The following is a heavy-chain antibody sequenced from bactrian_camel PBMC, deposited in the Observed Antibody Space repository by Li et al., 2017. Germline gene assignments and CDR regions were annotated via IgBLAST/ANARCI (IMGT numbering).Heavy chain of an antibody. J-gene: IGHJ4*01. Sequence: QVQLVESGGGLVQPGGSLRVSCEVSGIMGSRYCMGWFRQGSGKEREGVAAICKTGYTDYAGSVAGRFTVSREEGNRILYLQMNSLQPNDTAMYYCAVLLRRVCGDRWVEAVDDNYWGQGTQVTVS. CDR1: GIMGSRYC. V-gene: IGHV3S53*01. CDR2: ICKTGYT. D-gene: IGHD2*01. CDR3: AVLLRRVCGDRWVEAVDDNY.